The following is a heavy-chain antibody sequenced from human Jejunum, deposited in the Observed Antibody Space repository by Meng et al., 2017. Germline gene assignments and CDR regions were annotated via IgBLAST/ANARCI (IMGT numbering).Heavy chain of an antibody. D-gene: IGHD1/OR15-1a*01. J-gene: IGHJ4*02. Sequence: QLQLQESGSGLVKPSQTLSLTCAVSGGSISSTTNYWGWIRQPPGKALEWIGSIYYSGSTHYNPSLKRRVIVSIDTSKDQFSLTLTSAAAADTAMYYCARNKTQGFFDIWGQGTLVTVSS. CDR2: IYYSGST. CDR1: GGSISSTTNY. V-gene: IGHV4-39*01. CDR3: ARNKTQGFFDI.